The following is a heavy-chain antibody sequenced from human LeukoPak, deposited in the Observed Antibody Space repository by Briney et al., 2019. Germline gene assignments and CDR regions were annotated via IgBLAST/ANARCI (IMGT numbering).Heavy chain of an antibody. V-gene: IGHV4-34*01. CDR3: ARSSRGGLYGFDI. CDR1: GGSFSGYY. J-gene: IGHJ3*02. Sequence: SETLSLTCAVYGGSFSGYYWSWIRQPPGKGLEWIGEINHSGSTNYNPSLKSRVTISVDTSKNQFSLNLRSVTAADTAVYYCARSSRGGLYGFDIWGQGTMVTVSS. CDR2: INHSGST. D-gene: IGHD3-10*01.